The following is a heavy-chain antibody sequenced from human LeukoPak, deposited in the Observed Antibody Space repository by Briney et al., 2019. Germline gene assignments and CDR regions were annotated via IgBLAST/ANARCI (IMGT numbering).Heavy chain of an antibody. J-gene: IGHJ3*02. CDR1: GYSFTNHS. D-gene: IGHD3-16*01. V-gene: IGHV5-51*01. Sequence: GESLKISCAGSGYSFTNHSIGWVCHMPGKALEWMGIMYPGDSDTRYSPSLQGRVTISADKSISTAYLQWSSLKASDTAMYYCARESWGAFDIWGQGTMATVSS. CDR2: MYPGDSDT. CDR3: ARESWGAFDI.